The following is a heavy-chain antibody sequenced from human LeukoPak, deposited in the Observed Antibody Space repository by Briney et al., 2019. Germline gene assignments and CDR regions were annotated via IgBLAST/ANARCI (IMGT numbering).Heavy chain of an antibody. CDR3: ARDRVGGNRRDDSAM. CDR2: INHGGVT. V-gene: IGHV4-34*01. CDR1: GGTLTDYF. D-gene: IGHD1/OR15-1a*01. Sequence: SETLPFTCAIHGGTLTDYFWTRILQPPGNGQQWIGKINHGGVTHYSPSVRDRVTMSIDTSKNQFSLTLTSVTAADTAVYYCARDRVGGNRRDDSAMWAQGTTVTVSS. J-gene: IGHJ3*02.